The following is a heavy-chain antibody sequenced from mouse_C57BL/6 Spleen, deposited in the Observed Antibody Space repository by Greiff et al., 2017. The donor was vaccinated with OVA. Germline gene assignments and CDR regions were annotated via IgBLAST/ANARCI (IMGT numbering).Heavy chain of an antibody. Sequence: EVQLQQSGPELVKPGASVKISCKASGYTFTDYYMNWVKQSHGKSLEWIGDINPNNGGTSYNQKFKGKATLTVDKSSSTAYMELRSLTSEDSAVYYCARRGLRYAMDYWGQGTSVTVSS. J-gene: IGHJ4*01. V-gene: IGHV1-26*01. CDR1: GYTFTDYY. CDR3: ARRGLRYAMDY. CDR2: INPNNGGT. D-gene: IGHD2-2*01.